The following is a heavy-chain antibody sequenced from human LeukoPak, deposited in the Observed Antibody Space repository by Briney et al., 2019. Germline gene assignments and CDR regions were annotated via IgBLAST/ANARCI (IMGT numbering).Heavy chain of an antibody. CDR2: ITSGSSYI. V-gene: IGHV3-21*04. J-gene: IGHJ4*02. CDR3: AKDAGGRWPLYYFDY. Sequence: GGSLRLSCAASGFTFSSYNMNWVRQAPGQGLEWVSSITSGSSYIYYADSVKGRFTISRDNAKSSLYLQMNSLRTEDTALYYCAKDAGGRWPLYYFDYWGQGTLVTVSS. D-gene: IGHD1-26*01. CDR1: GFTFSSYN.